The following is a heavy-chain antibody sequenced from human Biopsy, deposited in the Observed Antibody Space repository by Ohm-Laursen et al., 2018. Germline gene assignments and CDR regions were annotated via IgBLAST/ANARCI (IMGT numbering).Heavy chain of an antibody. J-gene: IGHJ4*02. Sequence: GASVKVSCKASGYSFTSYYMHWVRQAPGQGLEWMGMINPSGSTTSYPQIFQGRVTVTRDTSKSTVYMELSSLRSADTAVYFCARNTGWYGDLYYFDYWGQGTLVTVSS. CDR2: INPSGSTT. CDR1: GYSFTSYY. V-gene: IGHV1-46*01. CDR3: ARNTGWYGDLYYFDY. D-gene: IGHD6-19*01.